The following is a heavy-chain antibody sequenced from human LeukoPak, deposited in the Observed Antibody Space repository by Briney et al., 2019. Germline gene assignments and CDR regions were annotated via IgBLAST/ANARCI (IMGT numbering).Heavy chain of an antibody. V-gene: IGHV4-59*12. CDR3: ARRGKKSLLRIGRVSWFDP. J-gene: IGHJ5*02. D-gene: IGHD2-15*01. CDR1: GGSISSYY. Sequence: SETLSLTCTVSGGSISSYYWSWIRQPPGKGLEWIGYIYYSGSTNYNPSLKSRVTISVDTSKNQFSLKLSSVTAADTAVYYCARRGKKSLLRIGRVSWFDPWGQGTLVTVSS. CDR2: IYYSGST.